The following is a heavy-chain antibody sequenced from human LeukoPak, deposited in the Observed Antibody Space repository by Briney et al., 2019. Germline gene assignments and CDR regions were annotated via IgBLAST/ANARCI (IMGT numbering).Heavy chain of an antibody. CDR1: GGSISSSSYY. CDR3: AREAGYCSGGSCYFAIRGYYYYYMDV. V-gene: IGHV4-39*07. D-gene: IGHD2-15*01. CDR2: IYYSGST. Sequence: SETLSLTCTVSGGSISSSSYYWGWIRQPPGKGLEWIGSIYYSGSTYYNPSLKSRVTISVDTSKNQFSLKLSSVTAADTAVYYCAREAGYCSGGSCYFAIRGYYYYYMDVWGKGTTVTVSS. J-gene: IGHJ6*03.